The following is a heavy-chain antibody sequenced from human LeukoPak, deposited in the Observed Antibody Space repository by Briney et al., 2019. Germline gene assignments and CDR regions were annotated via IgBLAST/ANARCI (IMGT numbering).Heavy chain of an antibody. Sequence: PGGSLRLSCAASGFTFSSYGMHWVRQAPGKGLEWVAVIWYDGSNKYYADSVKGRFTISRDNSKNTLYLQMNSLRAEDTAVYYCARAWGVVPAAGLVGYWGQGTLVTVSS. J-gene: IGHJ4*02. CDR2: IWYDGSNK. CDR3: ARAWGVVPAAGLVGY. CDR1: GFTFSSYG. D-gene: IGHD2-2*01. V-gene: IGHV3-33*01.